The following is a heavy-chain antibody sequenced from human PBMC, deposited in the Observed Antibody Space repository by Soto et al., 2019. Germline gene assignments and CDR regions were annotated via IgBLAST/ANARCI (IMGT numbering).Heavy chain of an antibody. Sequence: EVQLVESGGGLVQPGGSLRLSCAASGFTFSSYWMSWVRQAPGTGLEWVANIKQDGSEKYYVDSVKGRFTISRDNAKNSLYLQMNSLRAEDTAVYDCARVRRNDAFDIWGQGTMVTVSS. D-gene: IGHD3-16*01. V-gene: IGHV3-7*03. CDR2: IKQDGSEK. CDR3: ARVRRNDAFDI. CDR1: GFTFSSYW. J-gene: IGHJ3*02.